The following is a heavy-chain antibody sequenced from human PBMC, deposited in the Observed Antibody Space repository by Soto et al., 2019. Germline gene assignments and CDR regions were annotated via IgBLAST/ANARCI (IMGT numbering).Heavy chain of an antibody. D-gene: IGHD3-16*01. CDR2: INPYNGNT. Sequence: QVQLVQSGAEVKKPGVSVKVSCKASGYTFTSYGISWVRQAPGQGLEWMGWINPYNGNTNYAQKLQGRVTMTTDTSTNTAHMELRSLRSDDTAVYYCARDWFGIDYWGQGTLVTVSS. CDR1: GYTFTSYG. J-gene: IGHJ4*02. CDR3: ARDWFGIDY. V-gene: IGHV1-18*01.